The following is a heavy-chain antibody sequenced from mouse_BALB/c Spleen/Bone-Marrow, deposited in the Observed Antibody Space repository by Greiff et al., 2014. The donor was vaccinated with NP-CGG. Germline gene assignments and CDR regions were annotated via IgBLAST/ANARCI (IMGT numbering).Heavy chain of an antibody. CDR1: GYTFTSYY. Sequence: QVHVKQSGPELVKPGASVRISCKASGYTFTSYYIHWVKQRPGQGLEWIGWIYPGNVNTKYSEKFKGKATLTADKSSSTAYMQLSSLTSEDSAVYVCAREGDSYATDYRGQGTSVTVPS. V-gene: IGHV1S56*01. J-gene: IGHJ4*01. CDR2: IYPGNVNT. CDR3: AREGDSYATDY. D-gene: IGHD3-3*01.